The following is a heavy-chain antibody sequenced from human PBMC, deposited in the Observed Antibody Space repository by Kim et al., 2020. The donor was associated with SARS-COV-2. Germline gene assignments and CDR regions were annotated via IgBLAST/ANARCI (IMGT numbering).Heavy chain of an antibody. J-gene: IGHJ4*02. Sequence: GGSLRLSCAASGFTFSNAWMSWVRQAPGKGLEWVGRIKSKTDGGTTDYAAPVKGRFTISRDDSKNTLYLQMNSLKTEDTAVYYCTTGVTIFGVVSGYWGQGTLVTVSS. CDR2: IKSKTDGGTT. CDR1: GFTFSNAW. CDR3: TTGVTIFGVVSGY. V-gene: IGHV3-15*01. D-gene: IGHD3-3*01.